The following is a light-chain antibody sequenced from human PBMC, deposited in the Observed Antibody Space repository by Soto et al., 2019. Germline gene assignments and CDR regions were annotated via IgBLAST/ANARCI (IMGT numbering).Light chain of an antibody. CDR3: QQSYTTTRT. CDR1: QIISNY. CDR2: GAS. J-gene: IGKJ2*01. V-gene: IGKV1-39*01. Sequence: DIQMTQSPSPLSASVGDRVTITCRASQIISNYLTWYQQRPGKPPKLLIYGASNLQSGVPSRFSGSGSGTDFTLPISSLQPEDFATYYCQQSYTTTRTFGQGTKLEIK.